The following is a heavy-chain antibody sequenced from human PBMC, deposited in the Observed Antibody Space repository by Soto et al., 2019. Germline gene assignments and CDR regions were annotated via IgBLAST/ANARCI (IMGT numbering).Heavy chain of an antibody. CDR2: VSPPFRTS. D-gene: IGHD3-10*01. Sequence: QVQLVQSGAEVKKPGSSVKVSCKTSGVSFNNNGIGWVRQAPGHGLEWMGGVSPPFRTSNYARKFQGRISITADASTGIVNMELSSLTSEDTAQYYCARVLYYGSGSYSPYGMDVWGQGTRVTASS. CDR1: GVSFNNNG. CDR3: ARVLYYGSGSYSPYGMDV. V-gene: IGHV1-69*01. J-gene: IGHJ6*02.